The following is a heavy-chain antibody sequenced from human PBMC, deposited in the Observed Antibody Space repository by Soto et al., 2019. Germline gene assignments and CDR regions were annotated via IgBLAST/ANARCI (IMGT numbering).Heavy chain of an antibody. D-gene: IGHD4-17*01. J-gene: IGHJ4*02. CDR1: GFTFSSYA. V-gene: IGHV3-23*01. CDR3: AKWGTYGDYLYYFDY. CDR2: ISGSGGST. Sequence: GSLRLSCAASGFTFSSYAMSWVRQAPGKGLEWVSAISGSGGSTYYADSVKGRFTISRDNSKNTLYLQMNSLRAEDTAVYYCAKWGTYGDYLYYFDYWGQGTLVTVSS.